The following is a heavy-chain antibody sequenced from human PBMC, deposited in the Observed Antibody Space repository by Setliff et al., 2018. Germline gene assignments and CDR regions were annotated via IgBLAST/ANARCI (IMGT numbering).Heavy chain of an antibody. CDR3: SASLDY. J-gene: IGHJ4*02. Sequence: PGGSLRLSCAASGFTFVNYWMHWVRQAPGKGLVWVSSISASGTYTYYRDSVKGRFTISRDNTENSAHLQMNNLSAEDTAVYYCSASLDYWGQGTLVTVSS. CDR1: GFTFVNYW. V-gene: IGHV3-21*06. CDR2: ISASGTYT.